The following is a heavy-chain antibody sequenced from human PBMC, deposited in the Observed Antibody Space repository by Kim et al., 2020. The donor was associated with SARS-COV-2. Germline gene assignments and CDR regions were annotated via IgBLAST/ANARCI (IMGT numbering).Heavy chain of an antibody. CDR3: ARKSSLVRGVILGF. CDR1: GYTFRSYD. CDR2: MNPNSGNT. J-gene: IGHJ4*02. D-gene: IGHD3-10*01. Sequence: ASVKVSCKASGYTFRSYDINWVRQATGQGPEWMGWMNPNSGNTGYAQRFQGRITLTRNTSINTAYLELSSLRSDDTAVYYCARKSSLVRGVILGFWGQGTLVTVSS. V-gene: IGHV1-8*01.